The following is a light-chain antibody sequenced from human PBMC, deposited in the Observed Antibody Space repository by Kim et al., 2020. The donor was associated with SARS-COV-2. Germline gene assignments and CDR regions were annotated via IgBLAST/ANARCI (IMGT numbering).Light chain of an antibody. CDR1: QSVLYSSNNKNY. CDR2: WAS. Sequence: DIVMTQSPYSLAVSLGERATINCKSSQSVLYSSNNKNYLAWYQQKPGQPPKLLIYWASTRESGVPDRFSGSGSGTDFTLTISSLQAEDVAVYYCQQYYSTLFSFGPGTKVDFK. V-gene: IGKV4-1*01. J-gene: IGKJ3*01. CDR3: QQYYSTLFS.